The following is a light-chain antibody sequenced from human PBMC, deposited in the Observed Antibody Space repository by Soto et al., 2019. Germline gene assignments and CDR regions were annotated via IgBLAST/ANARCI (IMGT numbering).Light chain of an antibody. CDR1: NSNIGDNT. CDR3: ASWDDSLNGVV. V-gene: IGLV1-44*01. Sequence: QSVLTQPPSASGTPGQRVTTSCSGSNSNIGDNTVNWFQQLPGTAPKLLISTNNQRPSGVPDRFSGSKSGTSASLAISGLQSEDEADYYCASWDDSLNGVVFGGGTKVTVL. CDR2: TNN. J-gene: IGLJ2*01.